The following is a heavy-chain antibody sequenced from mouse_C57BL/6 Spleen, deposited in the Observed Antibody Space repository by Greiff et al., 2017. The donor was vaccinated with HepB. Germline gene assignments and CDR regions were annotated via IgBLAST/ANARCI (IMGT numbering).Heavy chain of an antibody. CDR1: GYAFSSSW. J-gene: IGHJ2*01. V-gene: IGHV1-82*01. D-gene: IGHD2-4*01. Sequence: VKLMESGPELVKPGASVKISCKASGYAFSSSWMNWVKQRPGKGLEWIGRIYPGDGDTNYNGKFKGKATLTADKSSSTAYMQLSSLTPEDSAVYCCAREEGLRRYFDYWGQGTTLTVSS. CDR2: IYPGDGDT. CDR3: AREEGLRRYFDY.